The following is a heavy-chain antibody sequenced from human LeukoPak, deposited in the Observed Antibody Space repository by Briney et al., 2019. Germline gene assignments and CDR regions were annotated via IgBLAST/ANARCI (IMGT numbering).Heavy chain of an antibody. CDR3: ARDSGGPTYYDFWSGYYSRGPRPSYFDY. J-gene: IGHJ4*02. CDR1: GYTFTSYG. Sequence: GASVKVSCKASGYTFTSYGISWVRQAPGQGLEWMGWISAYNGNTSYAQKLQGRVTMTTDTSTSTAYMELRSLRSDDTAVYYCARDSGGPTYYDFWSGYYSRGPRPSYFDYWGQGTLVTVSS. CDR2: ISAYNGNT. V-gene: IGHV1-18*01. D-gene: IGHD3-3*01.